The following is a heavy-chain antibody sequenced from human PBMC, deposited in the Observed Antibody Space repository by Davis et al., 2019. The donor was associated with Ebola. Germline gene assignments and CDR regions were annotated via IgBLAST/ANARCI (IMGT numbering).Heavy chain of an antibody. V-gene: IGHV3-66*01. Sequence: GGSLRLSCAASGFTVSSNYMSWVRQAPGKGLEWVSVNYSGGSTYYADSVKGRFTISRDNSKNTLYLQMNSLRAEDTAVYYCARDAYYYDSSGYYLYYFDYWGQGTLVTVSS. CDR1: GFTVSSNY. D-gene: IGHD3-22*01. J-gene: IGHJ4*02. CDR2: NYSGGST. CDR3: ARDAYYYDSSGYYLYYFDY.